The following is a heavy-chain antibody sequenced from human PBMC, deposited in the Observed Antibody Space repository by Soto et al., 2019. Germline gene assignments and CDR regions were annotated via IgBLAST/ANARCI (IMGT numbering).Heavy chain of an antibody. CDR3: ARDLEYYYDSSGYSPVY. V-gene: IGHV1-2*02. Sequence: ASVKVSCKASGYTFTGYYMHWVRQGPGQGLEWIGWIKPNSGGTNYAQKFQGRVTMTRDTSISTAYMELSRLRSDDTAVYYCARDLEYYYDSSGYSPVYWGQGTLVTVSS. J-gene: IGHJ4*01. CDR2: IKPNSGGT. CDR1: GYTFTGYY. D-gene: IGHD3-22*01.